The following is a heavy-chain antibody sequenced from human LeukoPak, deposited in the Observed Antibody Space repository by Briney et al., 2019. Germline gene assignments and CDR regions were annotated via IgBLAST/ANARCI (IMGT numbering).Heavy chain of an antibody. V-gene: IGHV3-48*03. D-gene: IGHD3-16*01. Sequence: GGSLRLSCAASGLTFSNYEMNWVRQAPGKGLEWVSYISTSGSTIYYADSVKGRFTISRDNAKKSLFLQVNSLRVEDTAVYYCATFWGTPSHWGQGTLVTVSS. CDR2: ISTSGSTI. CDR1: GLTFSNYE. CDR3: ATFWGTPSH. J-gene: IGHJ4*02.